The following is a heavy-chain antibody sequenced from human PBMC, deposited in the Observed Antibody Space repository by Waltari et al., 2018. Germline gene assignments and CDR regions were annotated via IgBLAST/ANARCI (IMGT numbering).Heavy chain of an antibody. CDR1: GGSISSHY. J-gene: IGHJ4*02. CDR3: ASAIGYDYIWGSYHFDY. CDR2: IYYSGST. Sequence: QVQLQESGPGLVKPSETLSLTCTVSGGSISSHYWSWIRQPPGKGLEWIGYIYYSGSTNYNPSLKSRVTISVDTSKNQFSLKLSSVTAADTAVYYCASAIGYDYIWGSYHFDYWGQGTLVTVSS. V-gene: IGHV4-59*11. D-gene: IGHD3-16*02.